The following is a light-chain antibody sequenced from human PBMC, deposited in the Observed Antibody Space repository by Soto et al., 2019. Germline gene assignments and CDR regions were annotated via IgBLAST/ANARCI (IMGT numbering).Light chain of an antibody. CDR1: ASNIGASYD. J-gene: IGLJ2*01. V-gene: IGLV1-40*01. CDR3: AAWDSSLSELV. Sequence: QSVLTQPPSVSGAPGQRVTISCAGSASNIGASYDVHWYQQVPGTAPKLLIYGNFNRPSGVPDRFSGSKSGTSASLAITGLQAEDEADYYCAAWDSSLSELVFGGGTKLTVL. CDR2: GNF.